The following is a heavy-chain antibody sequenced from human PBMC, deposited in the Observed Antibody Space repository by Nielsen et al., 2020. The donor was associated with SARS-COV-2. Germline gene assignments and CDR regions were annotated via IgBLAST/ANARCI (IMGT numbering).Heavy chain of an antibody. CDR1: GVSVSSGSYF. CDR3: VRIDMATISVDY. Sequence: SEILSLTCSVSGVSVSSGSYFWSWIRQPPGKRLEWIGYMFYIGTANFNPSFQSRVTISVDTSKNQFSLKVNSVTAADTAVYYCVRIDMATISVDYWGRGTLVTVSS. D-gene: IGHD5-24*01. CDR2: MFYIGTA. J-gene: IGHJ4*02. V-gene: IGHV4-61*01.